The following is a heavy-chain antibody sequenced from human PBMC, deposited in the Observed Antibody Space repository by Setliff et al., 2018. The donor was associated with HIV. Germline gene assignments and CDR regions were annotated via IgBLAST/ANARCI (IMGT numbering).Heavy chain of an antibody. J-gene: IGHJ4*02. D-gene: IGHD3-22*01. V-gene: IGHV4-4*07. CDR3: ARDRTEFVDGGYYPYYFDS. CDR1: RFDFNNYW. CDR2: IFASGNT. Sequence: GSLRLSCAASRFDFNNYWMCWVRQPAGRGLEWIGRIFASGNTNYNPSLKSRVTMSVDTSKNQFSLNLNSVTAADTAVYYCARDRTEFVDGGYYPYYFDSWGQGTLVTVSS.